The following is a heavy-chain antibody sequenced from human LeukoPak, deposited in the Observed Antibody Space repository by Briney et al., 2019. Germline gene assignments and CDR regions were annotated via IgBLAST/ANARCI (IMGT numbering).Heavy chain of an antibody. CDR1: GLAFDDYA. D-gene: IGHD3-22*01. V-gene: IGHV3-9*03. CDR3: AKGRYYYDSSGYDY. CDR2: IGWSSGSI. Sequence: PGRSLRLSCAASGLAFDDYAMHWVRQAPGKGLVWVSGIGWSSGSIGYADSVKGRFTISRDNAKNSLYLQMNSLRAEDMALYYCAKGRYYYDSSGYDYWGQGTLVTVSS. J-gene: IGHJ4*02.